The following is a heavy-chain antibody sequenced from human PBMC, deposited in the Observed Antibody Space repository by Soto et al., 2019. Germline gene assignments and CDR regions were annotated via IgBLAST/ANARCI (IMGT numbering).Heavy chain of an antibody. V-gene: IGHV3-11*06. CDR1: GFTFSDYY. J-gene: IGHJ6*02. CDR2: ISGTDPYM. D-gene: IGHD6-13*01. CDR3: ARGSSVRGMNV. Sequence: LRLSCAASGFTFSDYYMSWVRQAPGKGLEWVSYISGTDPYMKYADAVRGRFTISRDNAKNSLYLQMNSLRDDDTAVYYCARGSSVRGMNVWGQGTPVTVSS.